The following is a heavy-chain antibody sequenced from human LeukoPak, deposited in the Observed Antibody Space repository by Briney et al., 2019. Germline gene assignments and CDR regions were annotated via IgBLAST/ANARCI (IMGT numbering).Heavy chain of an antibody. CDR3: VRDILTGYYGMDV. J-gene: IGHJ6*02. V-gene: IGHV3-48*01. Sequence: GGSLRLSCAASGFTFSSYSMNWVRQAPGKGLEWVSYISSSSSTIYYADSVKGRFTISRDNAKNSLYLQMDSLRAEDTAVYYCVRDILTGYYGMDVWGQGTTVTVSS. CDR2: ISSSSSTI. D-gene: IGHD3-9*01. CDR1: GFTFSSYS.